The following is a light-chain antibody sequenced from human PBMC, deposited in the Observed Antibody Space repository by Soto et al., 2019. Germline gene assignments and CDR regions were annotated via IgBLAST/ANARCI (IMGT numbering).Light chain of an antibody. CDR3: QQYNSYSPYT. V-gene: IGKV1-5*01. CDR2: DAS. CDR1: QSISSW. J-gene: IGKJ2*01. Sequence: DLQMPQSPSTLSASVGDRVTITCRASQSISSWLAWYQQKPGKAPKLLIYDASSLESGVPSRFSGSGSGTEFTLTISSLQPDDFATYYGQQYNSYSPYTFGQGTKLEIK.